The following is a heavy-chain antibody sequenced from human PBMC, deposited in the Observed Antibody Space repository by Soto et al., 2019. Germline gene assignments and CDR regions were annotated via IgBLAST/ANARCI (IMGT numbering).Heavy chain of an antibody. CDR3: AKDMQETFN. J-gene: IGHJ4*02. Sequence: QVQLVESGGGVVQPGRSLRLSCAASGFTFSSYAMHWVRQAPGKGLEWVAVISYDGSNKYYPDSVKGRFTISRDNSKNTLYLQMNSLRAEDTAVYYCAKDMQETFNWGQGTLVTVSS. CDR2: ISYDGSNK. CDR1: GFTFSSYA. D-gene: IGHD2-2*01. V-gene: IGHV3-30*18.